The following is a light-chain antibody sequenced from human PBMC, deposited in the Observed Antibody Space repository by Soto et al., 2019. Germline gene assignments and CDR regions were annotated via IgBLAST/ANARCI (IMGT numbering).Light chain of an antibody. CDR2: GAS. CDR3: QQYGNSPLT. V-gene: IGKV3-15*01. CDR1: QSVNSN. Sequence: ETVMTQSPATLSVSPGERATLSCRASQSVNSNLAWYQQKLGQAPRVLIYGASTRATGIPDRFSGSGSGTDFTLTISRLEPEDFAVYYCQQYGNSPLTFGGGTKVDIK. J-gene: IGKJ4*01.